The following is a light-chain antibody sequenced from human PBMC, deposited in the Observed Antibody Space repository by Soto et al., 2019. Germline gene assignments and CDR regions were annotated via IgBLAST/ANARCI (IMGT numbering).Light chain of an antibody. CDR3: QQLNSYPQT. V-gene: IGKV3-15*01. CDR1: QNIYSN. Sequence: IALTQSPATVSVSPGDRVTLSCWASQNIYSNLGWYQQRPGQAPRLIIYRASARPTGIPARFSGSGSGTEFTLTISSLQPEDSATYFCQQLNSYPQTFGQGTRLE. J-gene: IGKJ5*01. CDR2: RAS.